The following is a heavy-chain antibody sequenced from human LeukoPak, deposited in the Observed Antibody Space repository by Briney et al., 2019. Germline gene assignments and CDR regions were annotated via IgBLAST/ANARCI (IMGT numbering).Heavy chain of an antibody. CDR1: GFTFSSYW. V-gene: IGHV3-7*01. D-gene: IGHD3-16*01. CDR2: IKQDGSEK. J-gene: IGHJ3*02. CDR3: ARYDYVWGKTFDI. Sequence: PGGSLRLSCAASGFTFSSYWMSWVRQAPGKGLEWVANIKQDGSEKYYVDSVKGRFTISRDNAKNSLFLKMSSLRAEDTAAYYCARYDYVWGKTFDIWGQGTMVTVSS.